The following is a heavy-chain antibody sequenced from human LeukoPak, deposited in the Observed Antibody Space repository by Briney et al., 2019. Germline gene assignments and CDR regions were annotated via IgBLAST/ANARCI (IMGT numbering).Heavy chain of an antibody. V-gene: IGHV4-39*01. J-gene: IGHJ4*02. D-gene: IGHD5-12*01. CDR2: IYYSGST. CDR3: ARHRYSAYASSDY. CDR1: GGSISSTSYY. Sequence: PSETLSPTCTVSGGSISSTSYYWGWIRQPPGKGLEWIGSIYYSGSTYYNPSLKSRVTISLATSKNQFSLKLSSVTAADTAVYYCARHRYSAYASSDYWGQGTLVTVSS.